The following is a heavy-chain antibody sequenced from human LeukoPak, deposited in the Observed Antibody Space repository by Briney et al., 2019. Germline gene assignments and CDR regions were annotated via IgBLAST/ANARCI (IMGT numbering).Heavy chain of an antibody. CDR1: GFTFSDYY. J-gene: IGHJ5*02. V-gene: IGHV3-30-3*01. D-gene: IGHD1-26*01. CDR3: ARDQDGEVGAPLFDP. CDR2: ISYDGSNK. Sequence: GGSLRLSCAASGFTFSDYYMSWIRQAPGKGLEWVAVISYDGSNKYYADSVKGRFTISRDNSKNTLYLQMNSLRAEDTAVYYCARDQDGEVGAPLFDPWGQGTLVTVSS.